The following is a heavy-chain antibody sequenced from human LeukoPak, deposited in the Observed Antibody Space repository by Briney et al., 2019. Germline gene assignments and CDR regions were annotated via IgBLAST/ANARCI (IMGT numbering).Heavy chain of an antibody. Sequence: PGGSLRLSCAASGFTFSNYGMHWVREAPGKGLEWVAFIRNDGSNKYYADSVKGRFTISRDNSKDTLYLQMNSLRAEDTAVYYCARVPRRGSDGLDYWGQGTLVSVSS. J-gene: IGHJ4*02. D-gene: IGHD5-12*01. CDR2: IRNDGSNK. CDR1: GFTFSNYG. CDR3: ARVPRRGSDGLDY. V-gene: IGHV3-30*02.